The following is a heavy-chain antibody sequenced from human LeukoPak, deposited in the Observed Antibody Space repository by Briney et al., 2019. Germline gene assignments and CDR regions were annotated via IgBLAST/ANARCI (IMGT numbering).Heavy chain of an antibody. Sequence: GGSLRLSCAASGFTFSSYAMHWVRQAPGKGLEWVAVISYDGSNKYYADSVKGRFTISRDNSKNTLCLQMNSPRAEDTAVYYCASYGGNSVGDAFDIWGQGTMVTVSS. D-gene: IGHD4-23*01. V-gene: IGHV3-30-3*01. J-gene: IGHJ3*02. CDR3: ASYGGNSVGDAFDI. CDR2: ISYDGSNK. CDR1: GFTFSSYA.